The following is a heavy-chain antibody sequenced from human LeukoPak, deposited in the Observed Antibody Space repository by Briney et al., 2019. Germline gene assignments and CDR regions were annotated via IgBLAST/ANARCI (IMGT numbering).Heavy chain of an antibody. CDR3: ARDYYDSSGYYGY. CDR1: GGSISSSSYY. V-gene: IGHV4-39*07. J-gene: IGHJ4*02. CDR2: IYYSGST. D-gene: IGHD3-22*01. Sequence: PSETLSLTCTVSGGSISSSSYYWGWIRQPPGKGLEWIGSIYYSGSTYYNPSLKSRVTISVDTSKNQFSLKLSSVTAADTAVYYCARDYYDSSGYYGYWGQGTLVTVSS.